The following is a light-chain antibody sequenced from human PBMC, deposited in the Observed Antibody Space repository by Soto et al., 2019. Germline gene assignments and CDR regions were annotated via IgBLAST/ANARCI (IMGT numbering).Light chain of an antibody. CDR3: SAWDDSLVVV. Sequence: QSVLTQPLSASGTPGQTVTISCSGSSSNIGSNSVNWFQHLPGAVPKLLIFSNHQRPSGVPDRFSGSKSGTSASLAISGLQTEDEADYYCSAWDDSLVVVFGGGTKLTVL. CDR1: SSNIGSNS. CDR2: SNH. J-gene: IGLJ2*01. V-gene: IGLV1-44*01.